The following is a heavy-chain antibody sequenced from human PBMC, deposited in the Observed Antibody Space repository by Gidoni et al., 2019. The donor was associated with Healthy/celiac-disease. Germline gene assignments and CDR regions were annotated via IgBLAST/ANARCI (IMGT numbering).Heavy chain of an antibody. V-gene: IGHV4-38-2*02. J-gene: IGHJ3*02. CDR3: ARGITMIVVVRGSAFDI. Sequence: QVQLQESGPGLVKPSEPLSLTCTVSGYSISSGYYWCWIRQPPGKGLEWIGSIYHSGSNYYNPYLKSRVTISVDTSKNQFSLKLSSVTAADTAVYYCARGITMIVVVRGSAFDIWGQGTMVTVSS. D-gene: IGHD3-22*01. CDR1: GYSISSGYY. CDR2: IYHSGSN.